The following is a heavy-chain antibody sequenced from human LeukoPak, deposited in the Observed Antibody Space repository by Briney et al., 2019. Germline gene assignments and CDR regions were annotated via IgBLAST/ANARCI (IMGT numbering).Heavy chain of an antibody. CDR3: AKSVGWSVVAARIDY. CDR2: ISGSGANT. CDR1: GFTFSSYG. D-gene: IGHD2-15*01. J-gene: IGHJ4*02. Sequence: GGSLRLSCAASGFTFSSYGMTWVRQAPGKGLEWVSAISGSGANTYYADSVKGRFTISRDNSKNTLYLQMNSLRAEDTAVYYCAKSVGWSVVAARIDYWGQGTLVTVSS. V-gene: IGHV3-23*01.